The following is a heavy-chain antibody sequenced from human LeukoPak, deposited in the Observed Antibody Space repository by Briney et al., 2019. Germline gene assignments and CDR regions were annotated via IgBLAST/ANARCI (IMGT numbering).Heavy chain of an antibody. D-gene: IGHD3-9*01. CDR3: ARRYDISTGYIDY. V-gene: IGHV4-59*08. J-gene: IGHJ4*02. CDR1: GGSISSYY. CDR2: IYYSGST. Sequence: SETLSLTCTVSGGSISSYYWSWIRQPPGKGLEWIGYIYYSGSTNYNPSLKSRVTISLDTSKNQFSLKLSSVTAADTAVYYCARRYDISTGYIDYWGQGTLVTVSS.